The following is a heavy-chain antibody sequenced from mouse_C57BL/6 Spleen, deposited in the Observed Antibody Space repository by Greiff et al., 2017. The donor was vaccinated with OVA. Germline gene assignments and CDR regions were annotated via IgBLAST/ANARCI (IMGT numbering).Heavy chain of an antibody. CDR2: ISSGGSYT. CDR1: GFTFSSYG. CDR3: ARETTVEPSYYYAMDY. J-gene: IGHJ4*01. V-gene: IGHV5-6*01. Sequence: EVQGVESGGDLVKPGGSLKLSCAASGFTFSSYGMSWVRQTPDKRLEWVATISSGGSYTYYPDSVKGRFTISRDNAKNTLYLQMSSLKSEDTAMYYCARETTVEPSYYYAMDYWGQGTSVTVSS. D-gene: IGHD1-1*01.